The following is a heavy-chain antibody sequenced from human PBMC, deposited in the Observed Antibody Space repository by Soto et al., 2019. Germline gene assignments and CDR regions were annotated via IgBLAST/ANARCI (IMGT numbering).Heavy chain of an antibody. CDR1: GFTFSSYW. CDR3: AVIVVVPAAPLGP. J-gene: IGHJ5*02. Sequence: EVQLVESGGGLVQPGGSLRLSCAASGFTFSSYWMSWVRQAPGKGLEWVANIKQDGSEKYYVDSVKGRFTISRDNAKNSLYLQMNSLRAEDTAVYYCAVIVVVPAAPLGPWGQGTLVTVSS. D-gene: IGHD2-2*01. V-gene: IGHV3-7*01. CDR2: IKQDGSEK.